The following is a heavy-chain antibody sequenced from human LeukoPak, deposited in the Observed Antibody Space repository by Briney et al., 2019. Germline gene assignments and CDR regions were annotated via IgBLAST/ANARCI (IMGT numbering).Heavy chain of an antibody. V-gene: IGHV3-74*01. CDR2: INERGTTI. CDR3: VRDLNLMWIPGDDFDH. J-gene: IGHJ4*02. Sequence: PGGSLRLSCAASGFTFSSYWMHWVRQAPGKGLEWVSRINERGTTITYADSVKGRFTISRENAKNTLYLQMNSLTAEDTAVYYCVRDLNLMWIPGDDFDHSGQGTLVTVSS. CDR1: GFTFSSYW. D-gene: IGHD3-16*01.